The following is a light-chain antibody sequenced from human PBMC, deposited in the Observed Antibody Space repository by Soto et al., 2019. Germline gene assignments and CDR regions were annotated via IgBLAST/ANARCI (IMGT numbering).Light chain of an antibody. CDR2: AAF. Sequence: DIQMTQSPSSLSASVGDRVAITCRARQGIGNYLAWYQQKPGKGPKLLIYAAFSLQSAVPSRFSGSRSGTDFTLTISSLQPEDVATYYCQKYNSAPHAFGGGTKVEIK. CDR3: QKYNSAPHA. CDR1: QGIGNY. J-gene: IGKJ4*01. V-gene: IGKV1-27*01.